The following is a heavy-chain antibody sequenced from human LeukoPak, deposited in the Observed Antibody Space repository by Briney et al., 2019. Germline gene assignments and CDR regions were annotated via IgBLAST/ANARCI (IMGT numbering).Heavy chain of an antibody. V-gene: IGHV1-24*01. CDR1: GDNLTELS. J-gene: IGHJ4*02. CDR3: ATGGPWDLLKY. CDR2: FDPEHGEM. Sequence: EASVKVSCKVSGDNLTELSTHWVRQAPGKGLEWMGGFDPEHGEMIYAQKLQGRVTMTEDRSTDTAYMELSSLRSEDTAVYYCATGGPWDLLKYWGQGTLVTVSS. D-gene: IGHD3-9*01.